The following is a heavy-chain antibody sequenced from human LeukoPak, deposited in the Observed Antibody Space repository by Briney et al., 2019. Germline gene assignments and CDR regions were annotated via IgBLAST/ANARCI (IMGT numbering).Heavy chain of an antibody. V-gene: IGHV4-34*01. CDR3: ARGRYSSGRYSDY. J-gene: IGHJ4*02. CDR1: GGSFSGYY. D-gene: IGHD6-19*01. Sequence: PSATLSLTCAVYGGSFSGYYWSWIRQPLGKGLEWIGEINHSGSTNYNPSLKSRVTISVDTSKNQFSLKLSSVTAADTAVYYCARGRYSSGRYSDYWGQGTLVTVSS. CDR2: INHSGST.